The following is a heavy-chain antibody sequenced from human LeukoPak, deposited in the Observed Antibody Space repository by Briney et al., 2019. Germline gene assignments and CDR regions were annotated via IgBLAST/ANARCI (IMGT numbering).Heavy chain of an antibody. CDR2: ISAYNGNT. Sequence: GASVKVSCKASGYTFTSYGISWVRQAPGQGLEWLGWISAYNGNTNYAQKLQGRVTMATDTSTSAAYMELRSLRSDDTAVYYCARGTYHGLVYDYWGQGTLVTVSS. J-gene: IGHJ4*02. CDR3: ARGTYHGLVYDY. CDR1: GYTFTSYG. D-gene: IGHD6-19*01. V-gene: IGHV1-18*04.